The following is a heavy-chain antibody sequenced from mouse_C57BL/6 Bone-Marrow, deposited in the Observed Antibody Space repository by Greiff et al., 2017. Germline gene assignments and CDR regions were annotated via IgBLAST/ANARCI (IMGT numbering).Heavy chain of an antibody. Sequence: EVKLEESGGGLVKPGGSLKLSCAASGFTFSSYAMSWVRQTPEKRLEWVATISDGGSYTYYPDNVKGRFTISRDNAKNNLYLQMSHLKSEDTAMYYCARYYGYHWYFDVWGTGTTVTVSS. V-gene: IGHV5-4*03. D-gene: IGHD2-3*01. J-gene: IGHJ1*03. CDR2: ISDGGSYT. CDR3: ARYYGYHWYFDV. CDR1: GFTFSSYA.